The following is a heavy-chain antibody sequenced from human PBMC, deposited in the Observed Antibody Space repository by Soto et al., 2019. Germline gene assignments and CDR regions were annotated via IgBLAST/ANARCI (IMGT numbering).Heavy chain of an antibody. J-gene: IGHJ6*01. CDR3: ARHSWLQQLVRGGMEV. CDR1: CYSCTSYW. D-gene: IGHD6-13*01. CDR2: IDASDSYT. Sequence: GESLKISCKVSCYSCTSYWISWLRRMPGKVLEWMGRIDASDSYTNYSPSFQGHVTISADKSISTAYLQWSSLKASDTAMYYCARHSWLQQLVRGGMEVLGEVTTDIVSS. V-gene: IGHV5-10-1*01.